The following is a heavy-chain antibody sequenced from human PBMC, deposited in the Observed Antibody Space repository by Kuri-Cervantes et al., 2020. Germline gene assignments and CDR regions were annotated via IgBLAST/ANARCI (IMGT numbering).Heavy chain of an antibody. Sequence: GESLKISCAVSGFTYDDYGMSWVRQAPGKGLEWVSGINWNGGSTGYADSVKGRFTISRDNAKNSLSLQMNSLRTEDTALYYCTKDIGSGSYFRDIRASIDYWGQGTLVTVSS. CDR3: TKDIGSGSYFRDIRASIDY. CDR1: GFTYDDYG. D-gene: IGHD3-10*01. CDR2: INWNGGST. V-gene: IGHV3-20*04. J-gene: IGHJ4*02.